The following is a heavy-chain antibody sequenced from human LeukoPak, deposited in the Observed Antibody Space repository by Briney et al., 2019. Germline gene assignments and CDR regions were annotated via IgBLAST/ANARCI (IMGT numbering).Heavy chain of an antibody. CDR3: AREPLTYYYDATGYFYHDVIDV. Sequence: SETLSLTCAVSGGSITTTNWWSWIRQPPGKGLEWIGEVHLSGATNYSPSLKSRVTVSLDTSENQVSLKVTSVTAADAAIYYCAREPLTYYYDATGYFYHDVIDVWGQGTMVTVSS. J-gene: IGHJ3*01. CDR1: GGSITTTNW. CDR2: VHLSGAT. D-gene: IGHD3-22*01. V-gene: IGHV4-4*02.